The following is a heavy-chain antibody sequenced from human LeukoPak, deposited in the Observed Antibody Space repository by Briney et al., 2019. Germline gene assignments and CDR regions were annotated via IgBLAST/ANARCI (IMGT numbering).Heavy chain of an antibody. D-gene: IGHD6-13*01. V-gene: IGHV3-53*01. J-gene: IGHJ5*02. Sequence: GGSLRLSCAASGLTVSSNYMSWVRQAPGKGLEWVSIIYSGGSTYYADSVMGRFTISRDNSKKTLYLQMNSLRVEDTAVYYCARGRQQQLGWFDPWGQGTQVTVSS. CDR1: GLTVSSNY. CDR2: IYSGGST. CDR3: ARGRQQQLGWFDP.